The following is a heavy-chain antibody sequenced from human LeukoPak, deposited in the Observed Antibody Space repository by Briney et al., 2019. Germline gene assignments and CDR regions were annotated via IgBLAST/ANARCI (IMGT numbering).Heavy chain of an antibody. V-gene: IGHV3-53*01. CDR3: ARVGTGTSGYFDY. CDR1: GFIVSSYY. D-gene: IGHD2-8*01. J-gene: IGHJ4*02. CDR2: IYSGGST. Sequence: PGRSLRLSCAASGFIVSSYYMSWVRQAPGKGLEWVSIIYSGGSTYYADSVKGRFTISRENSKNTVYLQMNSLRGEDTAVYYCARVGTGTSGYFDYWGQGALVTVSS.